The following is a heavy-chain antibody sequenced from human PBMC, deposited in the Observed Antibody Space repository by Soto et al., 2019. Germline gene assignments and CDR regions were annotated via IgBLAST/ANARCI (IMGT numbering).Heavy chain of an antibody. D-gene: IGHD6-6*01. CDR1: GFPFSSYW. J-gene: IGHJ6*04. Sequence: GSRRLSCAASGFPFSSYWMHWVRQDPGKGLVWVSRINSYGSITSYADSVKGRLTISRDNAKNTLYLQMNSLRAEDTAVYYCARSIAEFYYYYYRTDVLGKRNTVTVSA. V-gene: IGHV3-74*01. CDR2: INSYGSIT. CDR3: ARSIAEFYYYYYRTDV.